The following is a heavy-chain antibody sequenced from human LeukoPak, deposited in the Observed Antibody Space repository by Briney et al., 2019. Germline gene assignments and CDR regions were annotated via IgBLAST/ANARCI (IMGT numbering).Heavy chain of an antibody. CDR1: GGTFSSYA. CDR3: ARHHRSNGIVVVPAATTYYYYGMDV. Sequence: SVKVSCKASGGTFSSYAISWVRQAPGQGLEWMGGIIPIFGTANYAQKFQGRVTITADESTSAAYMELSSLRSEDTAVYYCARHHRSNGIVVVPAATTYYYYGMDVWGQGTTVTVSS. J-gene: IGHJ6*02. CDR2: IIPIFGTA. V-gene: IGHV1-69*13. D-gene: IGHD2-2*01.